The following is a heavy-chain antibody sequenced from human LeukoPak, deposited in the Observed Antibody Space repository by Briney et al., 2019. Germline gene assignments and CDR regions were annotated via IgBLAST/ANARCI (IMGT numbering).Heavy chain of an antibody. CDR3: ARALLWFGELSPFDY. V-gene: IGHV3-48*03. Sequence: GGSLRLSCAASGFTFSSYEMNWVRQAPGKGLEWVSYISSSGSTIYYADSVKGRFTISRDNAKNSLYLQMNSLRAEDTAVYYCARALLWFGELSPFDYWGQGTLVTVSS. CDR2: ISSSGSTI. D-gene: IGHD3-10*01. CDR1: GFTFSSYE. J-gene: IGHJ4*02.